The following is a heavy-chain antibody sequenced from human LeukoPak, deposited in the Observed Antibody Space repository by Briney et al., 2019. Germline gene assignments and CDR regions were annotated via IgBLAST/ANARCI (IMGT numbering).Heavy chain of an antibody. V-gene: IGHV1-2*04. J-gene: IGHJ5*02. CDR3: ARGDGQIAAAGTGWFDP. D-gene: IGHD6-13*01. CDR2: INPNSGGT. Sequence: ASVRVSCKASGYTFTGYYMHWVRQAPGQGLEWMGWINPNSGGTNYAQKFQGWVTMTRDTSISTAYMELSRLRSDDTAVYYCARGDGQIAAAGTGWFDPWGQGTLVTVSS. CDR1: GYTFTGYY.